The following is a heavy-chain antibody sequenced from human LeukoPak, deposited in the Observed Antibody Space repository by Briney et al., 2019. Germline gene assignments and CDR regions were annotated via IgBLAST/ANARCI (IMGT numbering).Heavy chain of an antibody. CDR2: ISGSGGQK. J-gene: IGHJ4*02. CDR3: AKHVWTSVWFFDY. D-gene: IGHD6-19*01. V-gene: IGHV3-23*01. Sequence: PGGSLRLSCAASGFTFSNYALSWVRQAPGKGLEWVSLISGSGGQKDYADSVKGQFTISRDNSGNTLNLQMDSLKAEDTAVYYCAKHVWTSVWFFDYWGQGTLVTVSS. CDR1: GFTFSNYA.